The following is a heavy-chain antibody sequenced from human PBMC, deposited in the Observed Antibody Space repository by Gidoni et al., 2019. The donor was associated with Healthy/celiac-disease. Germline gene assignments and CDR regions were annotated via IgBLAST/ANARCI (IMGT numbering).Heavy chain of an antibody. J-gene: IGHJ4*02. Sequence: QLQLQESGSVLVKPSQTLSLTCAVSGGSISSGGYSWSWIRQPPGKGLEWIGYLYHSGSTYYNPSLKSRVTISVDRSKNQFSLKLSSVTAADTAVYYCARALEGSYYFDYWGQGTLVTVSS. CDR2: LYHSGST. V-gene: IGHV4-30-2*01. D-gene: IGHD1-1*01. CDR3: ARALEGSYYFDY. CDR1: GGSISSGGYS.